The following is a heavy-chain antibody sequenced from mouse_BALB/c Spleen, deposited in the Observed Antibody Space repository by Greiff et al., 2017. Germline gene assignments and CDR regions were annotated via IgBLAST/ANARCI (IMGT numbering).Heavy chain of an antibody. D-gene: IGHD2-14*01. J-gene: IGHJ2*01. V-gene: IGHV14-3*02. CDR2: IDPSNGNT. CDR3: ARRYYRGYFDY. CDR1: GFNIKDTY. Sequence: VQLKESGPELVKPGASVKMSCKASGFNIKDTYMHWVKQRPEQGLEWIGRIDPSNGNTKYDPKFQGKATITADTSSNTAYLQLSSLTSEDTAVYYCARRYYRGYFDYWGQGTTLTVSS.